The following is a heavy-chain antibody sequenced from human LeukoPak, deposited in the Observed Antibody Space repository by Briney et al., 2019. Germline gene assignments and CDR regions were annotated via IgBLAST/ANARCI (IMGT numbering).Heavy chain of an antibody. Sequence: GGSLRLSCTASGFTITSYVTSWVRQAPGKGLEWISSLRGGDDSTNYADSVKGRFAISRDNSKNTLYLQMNSLRAEDTAVYYCAKDTPDIVVVPADDAFDIWGQGTMVTVSS. CDR1: GFTITSYV. CDR2: LRGGDDST. J-gene: IGHJ3*02. V-gene: IGHV3-23*01. CDR3: AKDTPDIVVVPADDAFDI. D-gene: IGHD2-2*01.